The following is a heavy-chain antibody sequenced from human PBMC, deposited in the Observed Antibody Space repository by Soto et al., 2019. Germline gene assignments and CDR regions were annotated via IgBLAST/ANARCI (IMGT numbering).Heavy chain of an antibody. CDR1: GYTFTSYD. D-gene: IGHD3-3*01. J-gene: IGHJ5*01. CDR3: ARSPGYDFWSGYSSGYNWFES. V-gene: IGHV1-8*01. Sequence: QVQLVQSGAEVKKPGASVKVSCKASGYTFTSYDINWVRQATGQGLEWMGWMNPKSGNTGYAQKFQGGVTLTRNTSISTAHMELSSLRSEDTAVYYCARSPGYDFWSGYSSGYNWFESWGQGTLVTVSS. CDR2: MNPKSGNT.